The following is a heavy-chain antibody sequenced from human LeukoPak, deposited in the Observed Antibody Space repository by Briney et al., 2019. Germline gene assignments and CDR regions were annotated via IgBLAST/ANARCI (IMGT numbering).Heavy chain of an antibody. CDR2: MNPNSGNT. V-gene: IGHV1-8*01. CDR3: ARGVRTTVTPVADY. J-gene: IGHJ4*02. Sequence: GASVKVSCKASGYTFTMYYIHWVRQAPGQGLEWMGWMNPNSGNTGYAQKFQGRVTMTRNTSISTAYMELSSLRSEDTAVYYCARGVRTTVTPVADYWGQGTLVTVSS. CDR1: GYTFTMYY. D-gene: IGHD4-17*01.